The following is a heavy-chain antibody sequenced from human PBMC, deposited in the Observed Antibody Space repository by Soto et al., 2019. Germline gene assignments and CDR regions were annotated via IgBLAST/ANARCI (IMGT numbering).Heavy chain of an antibody. J-gene: IGHJ6*02. Sequence: GGSLRLSCGDSGFTFSSYAMSWVRQAPGKGLEWVSASSGSGGSTYYADSVKGRFTISRDNSKNTLYLQMNSLRAEDTAVYYCAKVACSSTSCYESGSRYYDGMDVWGQGTT. V-gene: IGHV3-23*01. D-gene: IGHD2-2*01. CDR1: GFTFSSYA. CDR2: SSGSGGST. CDR3: AKVACSSTSCYESGSRYYDGMDV.